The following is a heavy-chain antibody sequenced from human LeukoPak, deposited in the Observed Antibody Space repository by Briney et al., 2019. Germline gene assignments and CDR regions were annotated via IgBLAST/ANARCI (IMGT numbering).Heavy chain of an antibody. CDR1: GFTFSSYA. CDR3: AMGVGAPEDLAVAADFDY. D-gene: IGHD6-19*01. J-gene: IGHJ4*02. CDR2: ISGGGAST. Sequence: GGSLRLSCAASGFTFSSYAMSWVRQAPGKGLEWVSDISGGGASTYYADSVKGRFTISRDNSKNTLYLQMNSLRSEDTAVYYCAMGVGAPEDLAVAADFDYWGQGTLVTVSS. V-gene: IGHV3-23*01.